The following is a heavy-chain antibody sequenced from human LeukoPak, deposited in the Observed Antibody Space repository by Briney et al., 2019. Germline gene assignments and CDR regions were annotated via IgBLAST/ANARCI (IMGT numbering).Heavy chain of an antibody. CDR2: IYSGGST. V-gene: IGHV3-66*01. CDR3: ARDGRASGSGSYYYGMDV. D-gene: IGHD3-10*01. J-gene: IGHJ6*02. Sequence: GGSLRLSCAASGFTVSSNYMSWVRQAPGKGLEWVSVIYSGGSTYYADSVKGRFTISRDNSKNTLYLQMNSLRAEDTAVYYCARDGRASGSGSYYYGMDVWGQGTTVTVSS. CDR1: GFTVSSNY.